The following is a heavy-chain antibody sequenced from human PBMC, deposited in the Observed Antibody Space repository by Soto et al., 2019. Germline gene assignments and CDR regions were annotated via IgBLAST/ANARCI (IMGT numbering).Heavy chain of an antibody. CDR1: GFTFSNYW. J-gene: IGHJ4*02. CDR3: SRDVVVGAKALNY. V-gene: IGHV3-7*01. CDR2: IEEDGSEK. Sequence: GGSLRLSCAASGFTFSNYWMTWVRQAPGKGLEWVANIEEDGSEKHYVDSVKGRFTISRDNAKNSLYLQMNSLRVEDTAVYFCSRDVVVGAKALNYWGQGALVTVSS. D-gene: IGHD2-15*01.